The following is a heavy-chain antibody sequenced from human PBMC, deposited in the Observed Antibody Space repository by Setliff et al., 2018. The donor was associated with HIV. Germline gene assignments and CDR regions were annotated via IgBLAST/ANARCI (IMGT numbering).Heavy chain of an antibody. Sequence: PSETLSLTCAVYGGSFSGYYWSWIRQPPGKGLEWIGEINHSGNTNYNPSLKSRVTISVDTSKNQFTLNLNSVTAADTAVYYCARWGGTSAINEAFDFWGQGTLVTVSS. J-gene: IGHJ4*02. V-gene: IGHV4-34*01. CDR1: GGSFSGYY. CDR3: ARWGGTSAINEAFDF. D-gene: IGHD2-2*02. CDR2: INHSGNT.